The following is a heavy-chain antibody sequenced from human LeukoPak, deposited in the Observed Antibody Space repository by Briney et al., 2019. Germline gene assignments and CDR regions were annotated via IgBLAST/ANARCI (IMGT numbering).Heavy chain of an antibody. CDR1: GGSFSGYY. CDR3: VRGLDRAKVGY. Sequence: SETLSLTCTVYGGSFSGYYWSWVRQLPGEGLEWIGEIHPGGTTNYNASFMSRVTMSIDTSKNHFSLRLTSATAADTAVYFCVRGLDRAKVGYWGQGVLVTVSS. J-gene: IGHJ4*02. CDR2: IHPGGTT. D-gene: IGHD1-14*01. V-gene: IGHV4-34*01.